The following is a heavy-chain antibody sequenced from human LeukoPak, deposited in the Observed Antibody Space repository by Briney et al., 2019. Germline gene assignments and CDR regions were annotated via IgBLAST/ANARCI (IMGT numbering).Heavy chain of an antibody. CDR2: IIPILGIA. CDR3: ARGNSGSYHFDY. CDR1: GGTFSSFA. Sequence: GASVKVSCKASGGTFSSFAISWVRQAPGQGLEWMGGIIPILGIANYAQKFQGRVTITAVKSTSTAYMELSSLRSEDTAVYYCARGNSGSYHFDYWGQRTLVTVSS. V-gene: IGHV1-69*10. D-gene: IGHD1-26*01. J-gene: IGHJ4*02.